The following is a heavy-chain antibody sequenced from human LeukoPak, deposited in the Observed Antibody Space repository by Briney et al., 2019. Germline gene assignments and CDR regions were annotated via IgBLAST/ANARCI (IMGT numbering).Heavy chain of an antibody. V-gene: IGHV3-7*03. CDR2: IKQDGSEK. CDR1: GFTFSSYW. D-gene: IGHD1-26*01. CDR3: TTETEWELFGY. J-gene: IGHJ4*02. Sequence: GGSLRLSCAASGFTFSSYWMSWVRQAPGKGLEWVANIKQDGSEKYYMDSVKGRLTVSRDNAKNSVYLQMNSLRAEDTAVYYCTTETEWELFGYWGQGTLVTVSS.